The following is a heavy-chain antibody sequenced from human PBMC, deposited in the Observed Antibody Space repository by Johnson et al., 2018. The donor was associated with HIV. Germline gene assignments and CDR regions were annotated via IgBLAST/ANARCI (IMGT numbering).Heavy chain of an antibody. CDR2: IWYDGSNK. V-gene: IGHV3-33*08. Sequence: QVQLVESGGGVVQPGRSLRLSCAASGFTFSSYGMHWVRQAPGKGLEWVAVIWYDGSNKYYADSVKGRFTISRDNSKNTLYLQMNSLRAEDTAVYYCARRARDPSTWLGGSLNAFDIWGQGTLVTVSS. D-gene: IGHD6-13*01. CDR3: ARRARDPSTWLGGSLNAFDI. J-gene: IGHJ3*02. CDR1: GFTFSSYG.